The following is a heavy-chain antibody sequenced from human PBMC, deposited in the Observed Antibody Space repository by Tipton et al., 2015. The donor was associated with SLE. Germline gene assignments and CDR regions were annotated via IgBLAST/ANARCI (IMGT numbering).Heavy chain of an antibody. CDR3: ARQEMATIRAFDI. D-gene: IGHD5-24*01. J-gene: IGHJ3*02. CDR2: INHSGST. CDR1: GGSFSGYY. V-gene: IGHV4-34*01. Sequence: LRLSCAVYGGSFSGYYWSWIRQPPGKGLEWIGEINHSGSTSHNPSLKSRVTISVDTSKNQFSLKLSSVTAADTAVYYCARQEMATIRAFDIWGQGTMVTVSS.